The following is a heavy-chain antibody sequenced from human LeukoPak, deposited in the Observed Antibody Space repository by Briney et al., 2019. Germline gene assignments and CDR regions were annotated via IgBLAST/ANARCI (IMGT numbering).Heavy chain of an antibody. CDR2: IYYSGST. D-gene: IGHD6-19*01. Sequence: SETLSLTCTVPGGSISSGGYYWSWIRQHPGKGLEWIGYIYYSGSTYYNPSLKSRVTISVDTSKNQFSLKLSSVTAADTAVYYCARYTIAVAGIFDYWGQGTLVTVSS. J-gene: IGHJ4*02. CDR3: ARYTIAVAGIFDY. V-gene: IGHV4-31*03. CDR1: GGSISSGGYY.